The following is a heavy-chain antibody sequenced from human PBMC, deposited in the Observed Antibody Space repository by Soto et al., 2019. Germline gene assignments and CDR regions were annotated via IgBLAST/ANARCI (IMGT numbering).Heavy chain of an antibody. CDR3: ARSGDGKKIDY. D-gene: IGHD5-12*01. CDR2: IIPIFGTA. J-gene: IGHJ4*02. V-gene: IGHV1-69*06. Sequence: QVQLVQSGAEVKKPGSSVKVSCKASGGTFSSYAISWVRQAPGQGLEWMGGIIPIFGTANYAQKLQGRVTMTTDTSTSTAYMELRSLRSDDTAVYYCARSGDGKKIDYWGQGTLVTVSS. CDR1: GGTFSSYA.